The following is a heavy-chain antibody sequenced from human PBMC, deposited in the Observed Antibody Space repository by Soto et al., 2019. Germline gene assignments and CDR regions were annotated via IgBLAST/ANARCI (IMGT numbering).Heavy chain of an antibody. J-gene: IGHJ5*02. CDR2: IYYSGST. D-gene: IGHD2-2*01. CDR1: GGSISSSSYY. Sequence: SETLSLTCTVSGGSISSSSYYWGWIRQPPGKGLEWIGSIYYSGSTYYNPSLKSRVTTSVDTSKNQFSLKLSSVTAADTAVYYCARHGIVVEDWFDPWGQGTLVTVSS. V-gene: IGHV4-39*01. CDR3: ARHGIVVEDWFDP.